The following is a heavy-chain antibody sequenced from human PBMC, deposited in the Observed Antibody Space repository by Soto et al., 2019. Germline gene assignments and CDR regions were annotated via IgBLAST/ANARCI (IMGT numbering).Heavy chain of an antibody. J-gene: IGHJ4*02. D-gene: IGHD5-12*01. CDR1: GGSFSGYY. CDR2: VNHSGST. CDR3: ARRYSGYDLDH. V-gene: IGHV4-34*01. Sequence: QVQLQQWGAGLLKPSETLSLTCAVYGGSFSGYYWSWIRQPPGKGLEWIGEVNHSGSTNYNPSLKSRVTISVDTSKNQFSLKLSSVTAADTAVYYCARRYSGYDLDHWGQGTLVTVSS.